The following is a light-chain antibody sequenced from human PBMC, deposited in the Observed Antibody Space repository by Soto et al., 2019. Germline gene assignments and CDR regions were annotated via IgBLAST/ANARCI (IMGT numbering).Light chain of an antibody. CDR2: EVN. CDR1: SSDIGVYNY. CDR3: SSYTTSNTDV. Sequence: QSVLTQPASVSGSPGQSITFSCTGTSSDIGVYNYVSWYQQHPGKAPKLMIYEVNNRPSGVSNRFSGSKSGNTASLTISGLQAEDEADYYCSSYTTSNTDVFGTGTKGTVL. V-gene: IGLV2-14*01. J-gene: IGLJ1*01.